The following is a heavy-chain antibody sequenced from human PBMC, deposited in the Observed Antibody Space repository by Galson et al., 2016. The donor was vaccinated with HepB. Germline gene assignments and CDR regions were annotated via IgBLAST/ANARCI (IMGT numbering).Heavy chain of an antibody. D-gene: IGHD3-10*01. J-gene: IGHJ5*02. CDR3: ARGGCITMVRGVMTCCFDP. CDR2: IIPLFGAT. Sequence: SVKVSCKASGGTFSNFAISWLRQAPGQGLEWMGGIIPLFGATNYAQKFQGRVTITAGKSTTTVYMDLSSLRSEDTAVYYRARGGCITMVRGVMTCCFDPWGQGTLVTVSS. V-gene: IGHV1-69*06. CDR1: GGTFSNFA.